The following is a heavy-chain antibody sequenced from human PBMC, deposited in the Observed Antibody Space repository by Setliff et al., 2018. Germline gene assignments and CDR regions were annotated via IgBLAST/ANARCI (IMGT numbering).Heavy chain of an antibody. D-gene: IGHD3-3*01. V-gene: IGHV4-30-4*08. Sequence: SETLSLTCTVSGGSISSGDYYWSWIRQPPGKGLEWIGYIYYSGSTYYNPSLKSRVTISVDTSKNQFSLKLSSVTAADTAVYYCARAAPYYNFWSGYYTPTNWFDPWGQGTLVTVSS. CDR2: IYYSGST. J-gene: IGHJ5*02. CDR1: GGSISSGDYY. CDR3: ARAAPYYNFWSGYYTPTNWFDP.